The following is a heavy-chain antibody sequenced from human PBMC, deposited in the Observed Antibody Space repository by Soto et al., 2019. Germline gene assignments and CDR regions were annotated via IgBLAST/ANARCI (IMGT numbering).Heavy chain of an antibody. Sequence: DVHLVESGGGLGQPGRSLRLSCGASGFSFDDYAMHWVRQAPGKGLEWVASNGWNSVNRDYADSVKGRFTISRDNAKNALCLQMNSLRAEDTALYYCAKDVSGWSAGESPFPVDHWGQGTLVTVSS. CDR3: AKDVSGWSAGESPFPVDH. J-gene: IGHJ4*02. CDR2: NGWNSVNR. D-gene: IGHD3-10*01. CDR1: GFSFDDYA. V-gene: IGHV3-9*01.